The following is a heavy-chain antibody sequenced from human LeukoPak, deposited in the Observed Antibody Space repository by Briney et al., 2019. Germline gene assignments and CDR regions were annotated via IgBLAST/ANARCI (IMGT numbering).Heavy chain of an antibody. CDR3: AKEIAAAGPTGYFQH. Sequence: GGSLRLSCAASGFTFSTYEMNWVRQAPGKGLEWVSYISAGGTVQYYADSVKGRFTISRDNSKNSLYLQMNSLRTEDTALYYCAKEIAAAGPTGYFQHWGQGTLVTVSS. D-gene: IGHD6-13*01. V-gene: IGHV3-43*02. CDR1: GFTFSTYE. CDR2: ISAGGTVQ. J-gene: IGHJ1*01.